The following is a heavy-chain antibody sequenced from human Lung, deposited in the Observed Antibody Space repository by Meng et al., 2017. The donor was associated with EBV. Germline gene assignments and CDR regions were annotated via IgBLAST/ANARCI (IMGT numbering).Heavy chain of an antibody. CDR2: IYHSGST. CDR1: GDSISSSNW. V-gene: IGHV4-4*02. J-gene: IGHJ5*02. D-gene: IGHD5-18*01. Sequence: QQWGRGLLKPSETLSLTCTVSGDSISSSNWWSWVRQPPGKGLEWIGEIYHSGSTNYNPSLKSRVTISMDTSKNQFSLKLSSVTAADTAVYYCARERDTRWFDPWGRGTLVTVSS. CDR3: ARERDTRWFDP.